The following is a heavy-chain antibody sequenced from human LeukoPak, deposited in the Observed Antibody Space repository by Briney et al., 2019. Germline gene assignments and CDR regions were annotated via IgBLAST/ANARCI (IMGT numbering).Heavy chain of an antibody. D-gene: IGHD1-26*01. V-gene: IGHV3-23*01. CDR2: IRGSGGST. J-gene: IGHJ4*02. Sequence: PGGSLRLSCAASGFTFSSYAMSWVRQAPGKGLEWVSAIRGSGGSTYYADSVKGRFTISRDNSKNTLYLQMNSLRAEDTAVYYCAKPPHTTDQVGATAFDYWGQGTLVTVSS. CDR3: AKPPHTTDQVGATAFDY. CDR1: GFTFSSYA.